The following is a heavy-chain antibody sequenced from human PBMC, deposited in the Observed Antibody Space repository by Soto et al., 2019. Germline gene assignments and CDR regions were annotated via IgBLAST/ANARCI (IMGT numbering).Heavy chain of an antibody. CDR3: ARGRFPDGY. Sequence: QVQLVESGGGVVQPGRSLRLSCAASGFTFSSYGMHWVRQAPGKGLEWVAVISYDGSNKYYADSVKGRFTISRDNSKNTLYRQMNSLRAEDTAVYDCARGRFPDGYWGQGTLVTVSS. CDR2: ISYDGSNK. CDR1: GFTFSSYG. J-gene: IGHJ4*02. V-gene: IGHV3-30*03. D-gene: IGHD3-16*01.